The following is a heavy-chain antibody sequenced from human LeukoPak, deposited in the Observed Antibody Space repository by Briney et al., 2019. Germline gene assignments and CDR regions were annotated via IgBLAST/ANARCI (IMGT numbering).Heavy chain of an antibody. CDR3: ARRPDYGDCFDY. J-gene: IGHJ4*02. V-gene: IGHV3-30*03. CDR2: ISYDGSNK. CDR1: GFTFSSYA. D-gene: IGHD4-17*01. Sequence: PGGSLRLSCAASGFTFSSYAMSWVRQAPGKGLEWVAVISYDGSNKYYADSVKGRFTISRDNSKNTLYLQMNSLRAEDTAVYYCARRPDYGDCFDYWGQGTLVTVSS.